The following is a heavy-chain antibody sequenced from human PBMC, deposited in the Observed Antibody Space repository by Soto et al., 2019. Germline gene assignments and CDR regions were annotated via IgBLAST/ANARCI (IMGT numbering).Heavy chain of an antibody. CDR2: IYYSGST. V-gene: IGHV4-31*03. Sequence: SETLSLTCTVSGGSISSGGYYWSWIRQHPGKGLEWIGYIYYSGSTYYNPSLKSRVTISVDTSKNQFSLKLSSVTAADTAVYYCAREPYVVPAATYYYYGMDVWGQGTTVTVSS. CDR1: GGSISSGGYY. CDR3: AREPYVVPAATYYYYGMDV. J-gene: IGHJ6*02. D-gene: IGHD2-2*01.